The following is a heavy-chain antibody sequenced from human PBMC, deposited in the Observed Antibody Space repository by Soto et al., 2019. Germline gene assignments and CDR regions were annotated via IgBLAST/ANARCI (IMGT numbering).Heavy chain of an antibody. D-gene: IGHD3-9*01. Sequence: QVQLVESGGGVVQPGKSLRLSCSVSGFTFTNYDMHWVRQAPGEGLEWVAVVSHVGSHEYYADSVKGRFTIVRDNSKNTVYRQMQSQTYEDTAVYSSTGHVAYYDLPSPYDYWGQGTLVTVSS. J-gene: IGHJ4*02. CDR3: TGHVAYYDLPSPYDY. CDR2: VSHVGSHE. V-gene: IGHV3-30*03. CDR1: GFTFTNYD.